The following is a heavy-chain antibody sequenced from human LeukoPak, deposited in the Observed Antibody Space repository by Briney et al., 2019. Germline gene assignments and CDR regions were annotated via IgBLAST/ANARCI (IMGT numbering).Heavy chain of an antibody. CDR2: INWDGGST. J-gene: IGHJ3*02. D-gene: IGHD2-21*01. V-gene: IGHV3-20*04. CDR1: GLTFDDYG. Sequence: GGSLRLSCAASGLTFDDYGMSWGRQAPGKGLGWVSGINWDGGSTGYADPGEGRFTISRDNAKNSLYLQMNSLRADDTALYYCAREGLWVGLDAGKTRHPYWDIWGQGTMVTVSS. CDR3: AREGLWVGLDAGKTRHPYWDI.